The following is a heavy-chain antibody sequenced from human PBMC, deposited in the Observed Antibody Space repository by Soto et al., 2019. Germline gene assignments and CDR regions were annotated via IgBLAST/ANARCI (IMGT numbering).Heavy chain of an antibody. CDR3: ARATTYVGIIVRRLGDAFDI. CDR2: ISWNSDSR. CDR1: GFAFDDYA. J-gene: IGHJ3*02. D-gene: IGHD3-16*02. V-gene: IGHV3-9*01. Sequence: EVQLVESGGGLVQPGRSLRLSCAASGFAFDDYAMHWVRQTPGKGLEWVSGISWNSDSRGYAGSVKGRFTISRDNAKNALYRQMDRLRAEDTALYSCARATTYVGIIVRRLGDAFDIWGQGTLVTVSS.